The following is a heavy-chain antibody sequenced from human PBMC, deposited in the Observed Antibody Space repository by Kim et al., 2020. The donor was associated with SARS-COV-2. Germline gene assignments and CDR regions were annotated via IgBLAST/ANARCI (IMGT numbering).Heavy chain of an antibody. J-gene: IGHJ4*02. CDR1: GFTFSSYG. Sequence: GGSLRLSCAASGFTFSSYGMHWVRQAPGKGLEWVAVISYDGSNKYYVDSVKGRFTISRDNSKNTLYLQMNSLRAEDTAVYYCAKGDVLLWFGESYTFDYWGQGTLVTVSS. CDR3: AKGDVLLWFGESYTFDY. CDR2: ISYDGSNK. D-gene: IGHD3-10*01. V-gene: IGHV3-30*18.